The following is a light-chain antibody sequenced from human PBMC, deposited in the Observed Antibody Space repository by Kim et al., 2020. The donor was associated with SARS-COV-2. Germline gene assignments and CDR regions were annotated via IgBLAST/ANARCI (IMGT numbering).Light chain of an antibody. Sequence: QSALTQPPSGSGSPGQSVTISCTGTSSDVGGYNYVSWYQQHPGKAPKLMIYEVSKRPSGVPDRFSGSKSGNTASLTVSGLQAEDEADYYCSSYAGKVFGTGTKVTVL. CDR3: SSYAGKV. J-gene: IGLJ1*01. CDR1: SSDVGGYNY. V-gene: IGLV2-8*01. CDR2: EVS.